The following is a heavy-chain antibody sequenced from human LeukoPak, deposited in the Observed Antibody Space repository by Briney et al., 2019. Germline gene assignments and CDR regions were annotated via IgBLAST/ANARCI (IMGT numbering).Heavy chain of an antibody. Sequence: GGSLRLSCAASRFTFSSYAMHWVRQAPGKGLEWVAVISYDGSNKYYADSVKGRFTISRDNSKNTLYLQMNSLRAEDTAVYYCARDEGLDYWGQGTLVTVSS. CDR3: ARDEGLDY. V-gene: IGHV3-30-3*01. CDR1: RFTFSSYA. J-gene: IGHJ4*02. CDR2: ISYDGSNK.